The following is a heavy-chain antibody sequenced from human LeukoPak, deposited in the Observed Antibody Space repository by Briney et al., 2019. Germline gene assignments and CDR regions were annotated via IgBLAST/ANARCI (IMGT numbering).Heavy chain of an antibody. Sequence: SETLSLTCTVSGGSVSSGSYYWSWIRQPPGKGLEWIGYIHYSGSTNYNPSLKSRVTISVDTSKNQFSLKLSSVTAADTAVYYCARGPKYSYGPPRDYWGQGTLVTVSS. CDR3: ARGPKYSYGPPRDY. CDR1: GGSVSSGSYY. J-gene: IGHJ4*02. D-gene: IGHD5-18*01. CDR2: IHYSGST. V-gene: IGHV4-61*01.